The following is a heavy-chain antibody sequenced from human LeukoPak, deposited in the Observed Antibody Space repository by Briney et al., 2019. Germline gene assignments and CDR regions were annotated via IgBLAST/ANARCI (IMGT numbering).Heavy chain of an antibody. J-gene: IGHJ4*02. CDR2: IYQSGSS. CDR3: ARGIGAADF. D-gene: IGHD3-10*01. V-gene: IGHV4-4*02. Sequence: SGTLSLTCAVSGGSISSRNWWSWVRQPPGKGLQWIGEIYQSGSSIYNPSLRSRVTMSVDKSKDQLSLKLSSVTAADTAVYYCARGIGAADFWGQGILVTVSS. CDR1: GGSISSRNW.